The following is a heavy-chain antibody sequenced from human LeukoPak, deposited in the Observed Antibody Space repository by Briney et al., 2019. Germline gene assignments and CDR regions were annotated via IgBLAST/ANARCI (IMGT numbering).Heavy chain of an antibody. V-gene: IGHV3-7*01. CDR2: IKQDGSEK. Sequence: PGGSLRLSCAASGFTFSTSWMTWVRQAPGKGLEWGVNIKQDGSEKYYVDSVKGRFTVSRDNAKNSLYLQMNSLRAEDTAVYYCARAQSGFWSGYCFDYWGQGTLVTVSS. CDR1: GFTFSTSW. J-gene: IGHJ4*02. CDR3: ARAQSGFWSGYCFDY. D-gene: IGHD3-3*01.